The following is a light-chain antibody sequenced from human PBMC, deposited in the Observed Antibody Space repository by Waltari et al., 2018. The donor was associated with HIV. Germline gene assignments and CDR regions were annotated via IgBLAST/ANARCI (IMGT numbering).Light chain of an antibody. J-gene: IGKJ4*01. CDR1: QSVGTY. Sequence: EIVLTQSPATLSLSPGERATLSCRASQSVGTYLAWYQQRPGQAPRLLIYDASSRATGIPARFSGSGSGTDFTLTISSLEPADFAVYYCQQRSDWPRSTFGGGTKVEIK. V-gene: IGKV3-11*01. CDR3: QQRSDWPRST. CDR2: DAS.